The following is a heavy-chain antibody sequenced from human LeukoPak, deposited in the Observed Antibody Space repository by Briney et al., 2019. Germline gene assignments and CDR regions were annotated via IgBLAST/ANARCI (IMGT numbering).Heavy chain of an antibody. J-gene: IGHJ3*02. CDR3: ATDSARGGDFAFDI. D-gene: IGHD2-21*02. V-gene: IGHV1-24*01. CDR1: GYTLTELF. Sequence: ASVKVSCKVSGYTLTELFMHWVRQAPGKGLEWMGGFDPEDGETIYAQKFQGRVTMTEDTSTDTAYMELSSLRSEDTAVYYCATDSARGGDFAFDIWGQGTMVTVSS. CDR2: FDPEDGET.